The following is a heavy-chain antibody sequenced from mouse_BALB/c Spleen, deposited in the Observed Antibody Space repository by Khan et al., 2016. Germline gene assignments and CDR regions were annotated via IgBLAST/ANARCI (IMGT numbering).Heavy chain of an antibody. CDR2: INPSTGYT. CDR3: ERWANDGNYLFAY. V-gene: IGHV1-7*01. Sequence: QMQLKESGAELAKPGASVKLSCKASGYTFTSYWMHWVKQRPGQGLEWIGYINPSTGYTEYNQKFKDKATLTADKSSSTAYMQLSSLTSEDSAVFYWERWANDGNYLFAYWGQGTLVTVSA. CDR1: GYTFTSYW. D-gene: IGHD2-1*01. J-gene: IGHJ3*01.